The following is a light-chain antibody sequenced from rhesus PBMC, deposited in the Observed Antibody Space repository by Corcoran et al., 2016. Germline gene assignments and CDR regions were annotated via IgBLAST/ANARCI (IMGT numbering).Light chain of an antibody. J-gene: IGKJ2*01. CDR3: VQHSSSYS. CDR2: GAS. V-gene: IGKV3-10*01. Sequence: QVELTQSPATLSLSPGERATLSCRASKSARHDLAWYKQKPGQPPRLLTPGASTRATGLPDRFSGRGSGTDFPLTIDSLEPGVDGFYHCVQHSSSYSFGQVSKVDIK. CDR1: KSARHD.